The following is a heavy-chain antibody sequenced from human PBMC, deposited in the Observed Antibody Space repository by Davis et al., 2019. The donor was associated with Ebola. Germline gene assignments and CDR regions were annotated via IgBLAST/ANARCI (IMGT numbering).Heavy chain of an antibody. CDR3: ARDPQGY. J-gene: IGHJ4*02. CDR2: ISSSSSTI. Sequence: PWGSLRLSCAVSGFTISSYSMNWVRQAPGTGLDWVSYISSSSSTIYYADSVKGRFTISRDNAKNSLYLQMNSLRDEDTAVYYCARDPQGYWGQGTLVTVSS. CDR1: GFTISSYS. V-gene: IGHV3-48*02.